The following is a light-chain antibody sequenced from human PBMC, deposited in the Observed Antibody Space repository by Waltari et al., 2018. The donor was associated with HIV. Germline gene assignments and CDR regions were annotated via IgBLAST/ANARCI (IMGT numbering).Light chain of an antibody. CDR1: QGIRSY. V-gene: IGKV1-9*01. Sequence: DIQLTQSPSFLSASVGDRVTITCRASQGIRSYLAWYQQKPGQAPKLLIYAASTLQSGVPSRFSGSGSGTEFTLTISSLQPEDFATYYCQQLNSYPLTFGGGTKVEIK. CDR3: QQLNSYPLT. J-gene: IGKJ4*01. CDR2: AAS.